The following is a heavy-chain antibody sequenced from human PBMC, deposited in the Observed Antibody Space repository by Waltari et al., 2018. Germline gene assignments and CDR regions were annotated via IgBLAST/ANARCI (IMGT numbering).Heavy chain of an antibody. CDR1: GGSISSSTLF. D-gene: IGHD3-16*01. CDR2: IYASGTT. Sequence: QLQLQESGPGLVKPSETLSLTCTVSGGSISSSTLFWGWIRQPLGKGLEWIGSIYASGTTYYNPSLKSRVTISVDTSKNQFSLKVNSGTAADTAVYYCATHPPSQLGVVLNWFDPWGQGILVTVSS. J-gene: IGHJ5*02. CDR3: ATHPPSQLGVVLNWFDP. V-gene: IGHV4-39*01.